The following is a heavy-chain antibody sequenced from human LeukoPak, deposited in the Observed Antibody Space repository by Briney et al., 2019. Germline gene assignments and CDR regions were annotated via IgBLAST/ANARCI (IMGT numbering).Heavy chain of an antibody. CDR2: ISTTSAYI. Sequence: GGSLSLSCAASGLTFSGYRMNWVRKAPGKGLKWSSSISTTSAYIYYADSVKGRLTTSRDNAKSSLYLEMNSLRAEDTAVYYCARDGAAAAGRYFDYWGQGSLVTVSS. CDR1: GLTFSGYR. D-gene: IGHD6-13*01. V-gene: IGHV3-21*01. J-gene: IGHJ4*02. CDR3: ARDGAAAAGRYFDY.